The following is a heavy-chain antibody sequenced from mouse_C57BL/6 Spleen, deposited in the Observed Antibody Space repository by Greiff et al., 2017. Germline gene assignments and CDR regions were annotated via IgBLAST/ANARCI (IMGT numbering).Heavy chain of an antibody. Sequence: QVQLQQPGAELVMPGASVKLSCKASGYTFTSYWMHWVKQRPGQGLEWIGEIDPSDSYTNYNQKFKGKSTLTIDKSSSTAYMQLSSLTSEDSAVYDCARGGGTGQVFDYWRQGTTRTVSS. CDR3: ARGGGTGQVFDY. CDR2: IDPSDSYT. D-gene: IGHD3-2*02. CDR1: GYTFTSYW. V-gene: IGHV1-69*01. J-gene: IGHJ2*01.